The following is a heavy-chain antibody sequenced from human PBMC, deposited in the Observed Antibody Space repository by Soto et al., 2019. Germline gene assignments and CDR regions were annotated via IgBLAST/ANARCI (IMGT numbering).Heavy chain of an antibody. J-gene: IGHJ4*02. CDR2: ISYSGNT. D-gene: IGHD2-8*01. Sequence: SETLSLTCTVSGGSIGTNDHYWGWIRRPPGKGLEWIASISYSGNTYYAPSLKSRVTISADTSKNQFSLKLSSVTAADTAIYYCARHSTYFPFDFWGQGIPVTVSS. CDR3: ARHSTYFPFDF. CDR1: GGSIGTNDHY. V-gene: IGHV4-39*01.